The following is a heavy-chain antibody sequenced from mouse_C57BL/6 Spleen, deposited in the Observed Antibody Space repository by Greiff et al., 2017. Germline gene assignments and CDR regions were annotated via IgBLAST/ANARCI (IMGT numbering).Heavy chain of an antibody. CDR3: AGWEGAAQGPWFAY. CDR2: IYPGSGST. Sequence: QVQLQQPGAELVKPGASVKMSCKASGYTFTSYWITWVKQRPGQGLEWIGDIYPGSGSTNYNEKFKSKATLTVDTSSSTAYMQLSSLTSEDSAVYYCAGWEGAAQGPWFAYWGQGTLVTVSA. CDR1: GYTFTSYW. J-gene: IGHJ3*01. D-gene: IGHD3-2*02. V-gene: IGHV1-55*01.